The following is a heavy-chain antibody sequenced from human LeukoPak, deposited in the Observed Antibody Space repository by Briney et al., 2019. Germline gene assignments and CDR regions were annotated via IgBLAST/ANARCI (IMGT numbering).Heavy chain of an antibody. J-gene: IGHJ4*02. CDR2: IYYSGST. CDR3: ARGDRGYSYEFYFDY. CDR1: GGSISSYY. V-gene: IGHV4-59*12. D-gene: IGHD5-18*01. Sequence: SETLSLTCTVSGGSISSYYWSWIRQPPGKGLEWIGYIYYSGSTNYNPSLKSRVTISVDTSKNQFSLKLSSVTAADTAVYYCARGDRGYSYEFYFDYWGQGTLVTVSS.